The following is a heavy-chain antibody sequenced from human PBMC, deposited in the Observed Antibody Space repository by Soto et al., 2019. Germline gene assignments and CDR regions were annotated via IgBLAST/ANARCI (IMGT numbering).Heavy chain of an antibody. CDR3: ARPSPYMVRGVIIGNGMEV. CDR1: VCSISSGGYY. D-gene: IGHD3-10*01. J-gene: IGHJ6*01. V-gene: IGHV4-31*03. Sequence: PSSTXSLTGTFSVCSISSGGYYWSWIRQHPGSVLEWIGYIYYSGSTYYNPSLESRVTISVDTSKNQFSLKLSSVTAADTAVYYCARPSPYMVRGVIIGNGMEVWGQRTTV. CDR2: IYYSGST.